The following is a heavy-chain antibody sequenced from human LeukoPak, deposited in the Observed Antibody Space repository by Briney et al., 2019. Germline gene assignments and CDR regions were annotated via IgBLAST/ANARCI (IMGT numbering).Heavy chain of an antibody. J-gene: IGHJ1*01. Sequence: PSETLSLTCTVSGGSISSGSYYWSWIRQPAGKGLEWIGRIYTSGSTNYNPSLKSRVTISVDTSKNQFSLKLSSVTAADTAVYYCASPPSPPGGCHYFHHWPQGPLLPLPS. CDR3: ASPPSPPGGCHYFHH. D-gene: IGHD2-2*01. V-gene: IGHV4-61*02. CDR2: IYTSGST. CDR1: GGSISSGSYY.